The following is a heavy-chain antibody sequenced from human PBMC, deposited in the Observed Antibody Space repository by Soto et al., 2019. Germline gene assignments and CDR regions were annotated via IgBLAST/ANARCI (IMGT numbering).Heavy chain of an antibody. J-gene: IGHJ6*02. CDR1: GGSIKSDYY. V-gene: IGHV4-30-4*01. CDR3: ARGRPNYFYYGLDV. CDR2: KYYSGAT. Sequence: QLQLKESGPRLVKPSQTLSLTCTVSGGSIKSDYYWAWVRQFPGGGLQWMGYKYYSGATDSDTSLERRVSFSVDMSKNQCSLNLTSVTVADTAVYYCARGRPNYFYYGLDVWGHGIPVTVSS.